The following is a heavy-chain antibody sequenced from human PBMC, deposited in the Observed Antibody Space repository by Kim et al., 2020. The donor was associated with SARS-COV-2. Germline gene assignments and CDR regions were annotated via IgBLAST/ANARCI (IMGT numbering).Heavy chain of an antibody. J-gene: IGHJ1*01. CDR2: INHSGST. D-gene: IGHD6-13*01. V-gene: IGHV4-34*01. CDR3: ARPLGHQLAAAAGNYFQH. Sequence: SETLSLTCAVYGGSFSGYYWSWIRQPPGKGLEWIGEINHSGSTNYNPSLKSRVTISVDTSKNQFSLKLSSVTAADTAVYYCARPLGHQLAAAAGNYFQHWGQGTLVTVSS. CDR1: GGSFSGYY.